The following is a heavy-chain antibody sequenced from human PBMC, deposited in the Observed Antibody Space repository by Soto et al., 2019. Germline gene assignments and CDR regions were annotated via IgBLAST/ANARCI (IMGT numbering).Heavy chain of an antibody. CDR2: ISAHNGNT. CDR3: PRARYGDY. Sequence: QVHLVQSGAEVKKPGASVKVSCKGSGYTFTTYGITWVRQAPGQGLEWMGWISAHNGNTNYAQKLQGRVTVTRDTSTSTAYMELRSLRSDDTAVYYCPRARYGDYWGQGALVTVSS. D-gene: IGHD1-1*01. CDR1: GYTFTTYG. J-gene: IGHJ4*02. V-gene: IGHV1-18*01.